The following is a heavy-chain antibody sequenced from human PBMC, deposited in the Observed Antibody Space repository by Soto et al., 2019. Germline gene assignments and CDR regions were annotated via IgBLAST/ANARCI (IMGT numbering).Heavy chain of an antibody. D-gene: IGHD6-19*01. J-gene: IGHJ4*02. CDR3: AKVGAVAELLSDY. CDR2: ISYDGSNK. CDR1: GFTFSSYG. Sequence: QVQLVESGGGVVQPGRSLRLSCAASGFTFSSYGMHWVRQAPGKGLEWVAVISYDGSNKYYADSVKGRFTISRDNSKNTLYLQMNSLRAEDTAVYYRAKVGAVAELLSDYWGQGTLVTVSS. V-gene: IGHV3-30*18.